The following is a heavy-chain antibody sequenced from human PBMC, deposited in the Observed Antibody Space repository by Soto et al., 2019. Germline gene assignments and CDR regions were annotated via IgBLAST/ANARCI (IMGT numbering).Heavy chain of an antibody. CDR3: AKATATGGGAFDI. V-gene: IGHV3-23*01. Sequence: LSCAASGFICSSYDMSWVRQAPGKGLEWVSTILVDGRTFYVDSVKGRFTISRDSSQNTVYLQMNSLTAGDTALYYCAKATATGGGAFDICGQGTMVTVSS. J-gene: IGHJ3*02. CDR2: ILVDGRT. D-gene: IGHD2-8*02. CDR1: GFICSSYD.